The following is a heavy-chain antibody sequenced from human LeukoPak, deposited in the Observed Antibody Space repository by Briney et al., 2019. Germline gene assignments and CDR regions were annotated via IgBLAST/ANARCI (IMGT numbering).Heavy chain of an antibody. CDR2: FYYTGST. Sequence: PSETLSLTCTVSGYFISSGYYWGWIRQPPGKGLEWIGCFYYTGSTNYNPSLKSRVTISLDTSKNQFSLKLRSVTAADTAVYYCARGSRRWLLDAFDIWGQGTMVTVSS. D-gene: IGHD5-12*01. CDR1: GYFISSGYY. V-gene: IGHV4-38-2*02. CDR3: ARGSRRWLLDAFDI. J-gene: IGHJ3*02.